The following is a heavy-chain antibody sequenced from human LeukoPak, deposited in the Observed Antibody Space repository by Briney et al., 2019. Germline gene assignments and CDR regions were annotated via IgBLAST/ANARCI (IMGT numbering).Heavy chain of an antibody. Sequence: ASVKVSCKASGDTFSSYGIIWVRQAPGQGLQWMGWVSPFNGNTDYAPKLQGRVTMTTDTSTTTAYMELRSLTSDDTAVYYCARRGGSYSHSDFWGQGTLVTVSS. CDR1: GDTFSSYG. CDR2: VSPFNGNT. V-gene: IGHV1-18*01. J-gene: IGHJ4*02. CDR3: ARRGGSYSHSDF. D-gene: IGHD1-26*01.